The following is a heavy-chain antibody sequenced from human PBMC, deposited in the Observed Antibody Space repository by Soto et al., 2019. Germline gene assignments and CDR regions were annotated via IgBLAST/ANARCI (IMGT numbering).Heavy chain of an antibody. V-gene: IGHV4-34*01. D-gene: IGHD3-9*01. J-gene: IGHJ5*02. CDR1: GGSFSGYY. CDR2: INHSGST. Sequence: LSLTCAVYGGSFSGYYWSWIRQPPGKGLEWIGEINHSGSTNYNPSLKSRVTISVDTSKNQFSLKLSSVTAADTAVYYCARAWLRYFDWLSRFDPWGQGTLVTVSS. CDR3: ARAWLRYFDWLSRFDP.